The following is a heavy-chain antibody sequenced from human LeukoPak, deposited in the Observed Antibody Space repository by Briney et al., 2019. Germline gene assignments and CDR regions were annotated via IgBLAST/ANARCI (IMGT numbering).Heavy chain of an antibody. CDR1: GGSISSYY. Sequence: PSETLYLTCTVSGGSISSYYWRWVRQPAGRGLEWIGRIYSSGSVNYNPSLKSRVTISVDTSKNQFSLKLSSVTAADAAVYYCAREYNWNYGKNWFDPWGQGTLVTVSS. J-gene: IGHJ5*02. V-gene: IGHV4-4*07. D-gene: IGHD1-7*01. CDR3: AREYNWNYGKNWFDP. CDR2: IYSSGSV.